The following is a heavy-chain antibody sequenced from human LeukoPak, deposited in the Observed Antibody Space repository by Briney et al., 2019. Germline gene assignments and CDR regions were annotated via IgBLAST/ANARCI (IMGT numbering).Heavy chain of an antibody. D-gene: IGHD2-15*01. J-gene: IGHJ3*02. CDR3: AXATSKGGLDI. CDR2: INSDGYSI. Sequence: GGSLRLSCAASGFTFSSYWMHWVRQAPGRGLVWVSRINSDGYSISYADSVKGRFIISRDNAKKTLYLQMNSLRAEDTAVYYCAXATSKGGLDIWGQGTVVTISS. CDR1: GFTFSSYW. V-gene: IGHV3-74*01.